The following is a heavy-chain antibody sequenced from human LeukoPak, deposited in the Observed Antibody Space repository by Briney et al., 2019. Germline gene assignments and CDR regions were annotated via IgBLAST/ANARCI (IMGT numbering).Heavy chain of an antibody. CDR3: ARHPWGGYYFDY. Sequence: SETLSLTCTVSGGSISSSSYYWGWIRQPPGKGLEWTGSIYYSGSTYYNPSLQSRVTIPVDTSKNQFSLKLSSVTAADTAVYYCARHPWGGYYFDYWGQGSLVTVSS. D-gene: IGHD3-16*01. CDR1: GGSISSSSYY. J-gene: IGHJ4*02. CDR2: IYYSGST. V-gene: IGHV4-39*01.